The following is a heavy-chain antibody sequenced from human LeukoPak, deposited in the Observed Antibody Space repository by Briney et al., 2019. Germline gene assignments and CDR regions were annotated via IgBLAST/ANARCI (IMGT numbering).Heavy chain of an antibody. Sequence: GGSLRLSCVASGFTFSSYGMHWVRQAPGKGLEWVAVISYDGSNKYYADSVKGRFTISRDNSKNTLYLQMNSLRAEDTAVYYCATPAPYYDFWSGYCWGQGTLVTVSS. CDR1: GFTFSSYG. CDR3: ATPAPYYDFWSGYC. D-gene: IGHD3-3*01. V-gene: IGHV3-30*03. J-gene: IGHJ4*02. CDR2: ISYDGSNK.